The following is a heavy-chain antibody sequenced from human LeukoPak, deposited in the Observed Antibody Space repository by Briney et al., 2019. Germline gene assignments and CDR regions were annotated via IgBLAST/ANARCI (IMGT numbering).Heavy chain of an antibody. J-gene: IGHJ3*02. V-gene: IGHV3-53*01. CDR2: IYSGGST. D-gene: IGHD3-22*01. CDR1: GFTVNSYA. CDR3: ATFPYDSSGRTTGAFDI. Sequence: GGSLRLSCAASGFTVNSYAMTWVRQAPGKGLEWVSVIYSGGSTYYADSVKGRFTISRDNSKNTLYLQMNSLRAEDTAVYYCATFPYDSSGRTTGAFDIWGQGTMVTVSS.